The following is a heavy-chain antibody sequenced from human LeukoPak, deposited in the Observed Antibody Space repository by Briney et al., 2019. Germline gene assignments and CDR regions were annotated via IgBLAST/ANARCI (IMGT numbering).Heavy chain of an antibody. CDR1: GGSISSYY. D-gene: IGHD2-21*02. J-gene: IGHJ3*02. CDR2: IYYSGST. Sequence: SETLSLTCTVSGGSISSYYWSWIRQPPGKGLEWLGYIYYSGSTNYNPSLKSRVTISVDTSKNQFSLKLSSVTAADTAVYYCARGDPYCGGDCYAFDIWGQGTMVTVSS. CDR3: ARGDPYCGGDCYAFDI. V-gene: IGHV4-59*01.